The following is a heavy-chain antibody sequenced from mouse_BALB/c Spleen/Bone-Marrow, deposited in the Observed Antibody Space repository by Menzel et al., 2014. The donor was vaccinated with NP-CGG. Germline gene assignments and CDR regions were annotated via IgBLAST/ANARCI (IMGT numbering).Heavy chain of an antibody. V-gene: IGHV14-3*02. CDR3: ARSRGYGNYLAWFAY. CDR2: IDPANGNT. Sequence: EMQLQQSGAELVKPGASVKLSCTASGFNIKDTYMHWVKQRPEQGLEWIGRIDPANGNTKYDPKFQGKATITADTSSNTAYLQLSSLTSEDTAVYYCARSRGYGNYLAWFAYWGQGTLVTVSA. D-gene: IGHD2-10*02. J-gene: IGHJ3*01. CDR1: GFNIKDTY.